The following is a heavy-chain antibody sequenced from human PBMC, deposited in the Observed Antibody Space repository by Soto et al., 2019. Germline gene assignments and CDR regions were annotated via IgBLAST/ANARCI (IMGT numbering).Heavy chain of an antibody. D-gene: IGHD1-26*01. Sequence: SETLSLTCTISGGSISVYYWSWVRQPPGHELEWIGYIYASGSPYYNPSLRSRVTISADTSKNQISLKLTSPTAADTAVYYCARGVGSSPPRYWGRGALVTVS. CDR3: ARGVGSSPPRY. CDR2: IYASGSP. V-gene: IGHV4-59*01. CDR1: GGSISVYY. J-gene: IGHJ4*02.